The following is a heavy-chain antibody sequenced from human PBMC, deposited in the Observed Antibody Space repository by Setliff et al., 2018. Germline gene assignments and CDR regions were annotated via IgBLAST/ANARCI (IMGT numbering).Heavy chain of an antibody. CDR3: ARAFIVAPTLFFRRRKGNYMDV. Sequence: PSETLSLTCAVYGGSFSGYYWSWIRQPPGKGLEWIGEINHSGGTSYNPSPMSRVTISVDTSKNQFSLKLNSVTAADTAVYYCARAFIVAPTLFFRRRKGNYMDVWGKGTTVTVSS. CDR2: INHSGGT. J-gene: IGHJ6*03. D-gene: IGHD2-21*01. CDR1: GGSFSGYY. V-gene: IGHV4-34*01.